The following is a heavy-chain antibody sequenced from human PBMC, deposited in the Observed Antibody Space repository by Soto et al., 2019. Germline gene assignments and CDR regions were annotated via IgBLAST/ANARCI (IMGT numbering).Heavy chain of an antibody. V-gene: IGHV3-30*18. CDR2: ISYDGSNK. D-gene: IGHD3-22*01. CDR3: AKDPRHYYDSSGYYYGFDY. Sequence: GGSLRLSCAASGFTFSSYGMHWVRQAPGKGLEWVAVISYDGSNKYYADSVKGRFTISRDNSKNTLYLQMNSLRAEDTAVYYCAKDPRHYYDSSGYYYGFDYWGQGTLVTVSS. J-gene: IGHJ4*02. CDR1: GFTFSSYG.